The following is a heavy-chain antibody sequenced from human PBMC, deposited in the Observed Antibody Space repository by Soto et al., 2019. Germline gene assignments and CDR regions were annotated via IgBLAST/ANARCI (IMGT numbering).Heavy chain of an antibody. Sequence: QVHLQESGPGLVRPSETLSLTCTVSNGSVSNYLYYWSIIRQPPGQRLEWIGYVYYSGTTNYNPSLKSRVTLSIDTYQNPFSLKMTSVTAADTAVYYCARWERWLAPCDYWGQGTLITVSS. V-gene: IGHV4-61*01. CDR2: VYYSGTT. J-gene: IGHJ4*02. CDR1: NGSVSNYLYY. D-gene: IGHD1-26*01. CDR3: ARWERWLAPCDY.